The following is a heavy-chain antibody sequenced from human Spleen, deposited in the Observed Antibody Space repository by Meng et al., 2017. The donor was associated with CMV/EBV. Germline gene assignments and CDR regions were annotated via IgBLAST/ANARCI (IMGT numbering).Heavy chain of an antibody. CDR2: INHSGST. CDR3: ARGSNWKPIDY. D-gene: IGHD1-1*01. Sequence: SETLSLTCAVYGGSFSGYYWSWIRQPPGKGLEWIGEINHSGSTNYNPSLKSRVTISVDTSKNQFSLKLSSVTAADTAVYYCARGSNWKPIDYWGQGTLVTVSS. V-gene: IGHV4-34*01. CDR1: GGSFSGYY. J-gene: IGHJ4*02.